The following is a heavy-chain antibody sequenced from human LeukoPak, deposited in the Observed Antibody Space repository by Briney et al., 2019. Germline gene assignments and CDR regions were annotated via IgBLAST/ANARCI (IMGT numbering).Heavy chain of an antibody. CDR2: INPNSGGT. CDR1: GYTFTGYY. D-gene: IGHD3-10*01. CDR3: ARVTYYYGSGRQDEFDY. J-gene: IGHJ4*02. V-gene: IGHV1-2*02. Sequence: VASVKVSCKASGYTFTGYYMHWVRQAPGQGLEWMGWINPNSGGTNYAQKFQGRVTMTRDTSISTAYMELSRLRSDDTAIYFCARVTYYYGSGRQDEFDYWGQGTLVTVSS.